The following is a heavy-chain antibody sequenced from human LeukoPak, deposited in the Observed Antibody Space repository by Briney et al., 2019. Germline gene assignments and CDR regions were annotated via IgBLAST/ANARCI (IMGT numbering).Heavy chain of an antibody. Sequence: GGSLRLSCAASGLTFTTFGFHWVRQAPGKGLEWVAVIWFDGSKTYYADSVKGRFTISRDNSQNTVYLQMNSLRAEDTAVYYCARDYLVSYFDYWGQGTLVTVSS. D-gene: IGHD4-23*01. CDR1: GLTFTTFG. V-gene: IGHV3-33*01. J-gene: IGHJ4*02. CDR2: IWFDGSKT. CDR3: ARDYLVSYFDY.